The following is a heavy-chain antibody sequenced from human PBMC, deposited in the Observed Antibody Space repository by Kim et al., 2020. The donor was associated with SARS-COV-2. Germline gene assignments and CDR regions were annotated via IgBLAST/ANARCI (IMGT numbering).Heavy chain of an antibody. CDR3: ARDHSSSPPGTDNWFDP. V-gene: IGHV3-7*01. J-gene: IGHJ5*02. CDR1: GFSFSSYW. D-gene: IGHD6-13*01. Sequence: GGSLRLSCAASGFSFSSYWMSWVRQAPGKGLEWVANIKQDGSEKYYVDSVKGRFTISRDNAKNSLYLQINSLRAEDTAVYYCARDHSSSPPGTDNWFDPWGQGTLVTVSS. CDR2: IKQDGSEK.